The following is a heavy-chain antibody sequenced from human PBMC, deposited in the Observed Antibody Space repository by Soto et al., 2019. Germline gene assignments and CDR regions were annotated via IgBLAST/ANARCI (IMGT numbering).Heavy chain of an antibody. CDR2: INAGNGNT. V-gene: IGHV1-3*01. CDR3: ARWERRALYYDFWSGYLNSYFDY. Sequence: ASVKVSCKASGYTFTSYAMHWVRQAPGQRLEWMGWINAGNGNTKYSQKFQGRVTITRDTSASTAYMELSSLRSEDTAVYYCARWERRALYYDFWSGYLNSYFDYWGQGTLVTVSS. CDR1: GYTFTSYA. J-gene: IGHJ4*02. D-gene: IGHD3-3*01.